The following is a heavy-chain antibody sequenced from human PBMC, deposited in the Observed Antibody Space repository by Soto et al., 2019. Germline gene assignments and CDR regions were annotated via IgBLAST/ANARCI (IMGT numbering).Heavy chain of an antibody. V-gene: IGHV4-31*03. Sequence: SETLSLTCTVSGGSISSGGYYWSWIRQHPGKGLEWIGYIYYSGSTYYNPSLKSRVTISVDTSKNQFSLKLSSVTAADTAVYYCARDNNGDYYCGMDVWGQGTTVTVSS. D-gene: IGHD4-17*01. CDR3: ARDNNGDYYCGMDV. J-gene: IGHJ6*02. CDR1: GGSISSGGYY. CDR2: IYYSGST.